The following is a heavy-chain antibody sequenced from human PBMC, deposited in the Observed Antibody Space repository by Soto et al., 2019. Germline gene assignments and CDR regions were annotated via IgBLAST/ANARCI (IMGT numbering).Heavy chain of an antibody. J-gene: IGHJ6*02. V-gene: IGHV1-18*01. CDR2: ISTYNGNT. D-gene: IGHD5-12*01. CDR3: AREGVAPYYYYGMDV. Sequence: GASVKVSCKASGYNFTSYGISWVRQAPGQGLEWMGWISTYNGNTNSAQKLQGRVTMTTDTSTSTVHMEVRSLRSDDTAVYYCAREGVAPYYYYGMDVWGQGTPVTVSS. CDR1: GYNFTSYG.